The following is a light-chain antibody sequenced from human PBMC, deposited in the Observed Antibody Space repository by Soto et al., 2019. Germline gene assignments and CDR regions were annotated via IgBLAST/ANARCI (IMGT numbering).Light chain of an antibody. V-gene: IGLV1-47*01. CDR2: RNN. CDR3: AAWDDSLSGRV. Sequence: QSVLTQPPSASGTPGQRVTISCSGSSSNIGSNYVYWYQQLPGTAPKLLISRNNQRPSGVPDRFSGSKSGTSASLAISGLRSEDEADYHCAAWDDSLSGRVFGGGTTVTVL. J-gene: IGLJ3*02. CDR1: SSNIGSNY.